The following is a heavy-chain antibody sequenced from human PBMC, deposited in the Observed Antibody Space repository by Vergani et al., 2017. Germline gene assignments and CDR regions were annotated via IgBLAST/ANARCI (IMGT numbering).Heavy chain of an antibody. J-gene: IGHJ4*02. CDR1: GFTFDDYA. CDR3: ARERYCSSTSCYVWGNDFDY. D-gene: IGHD2-2*01. V-gene: IGHV3-9*01. CDR2: ISWNSGSI. Sequence: EVQLVESGGGLVQPGRSLRLSCAASGFTFDDYAMHWVRQAPGKGLEWVSGISWNSGSIGYADSVKGRFTISRDNAKNSLYLQMNSLRAEDTAVYYCARERYCSSTSCYVWGNDFDYWGQGTLVTVSS.